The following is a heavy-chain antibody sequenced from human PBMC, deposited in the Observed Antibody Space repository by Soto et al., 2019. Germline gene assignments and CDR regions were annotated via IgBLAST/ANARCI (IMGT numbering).Heavy chain of an antibody. Sequence: QVQLVQSGAEVKKPGSSVKVSCKASGGTFSSYTISWVRRAPGQGLEWMGRIIPILGIANYAQKFQGRVTITADKSTSTAYMELSSLRSEDTAVYYCASLTDDFWSGYDDYYYYYMDVWGKGTTVTVSS. J-gene: IGHJ6*03. CDR1: GGTFSSYT. CDR3: ASLTDDFWSGYDDYYYYYMDV. D-gene: IGHD3-3*01. CDR2: IIPILGIA. V-gene: IGHV1-69*02.